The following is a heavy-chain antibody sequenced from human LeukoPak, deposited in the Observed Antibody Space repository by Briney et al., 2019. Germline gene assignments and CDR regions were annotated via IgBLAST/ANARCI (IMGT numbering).Heavy chain of an antibody. CDR2: INHSGST. V-gene: IGHV4-34*01. Sequence: PSETLSLTCAVYGGSFSGYYWSWIRQPPGKGLEWIGEINHSGSTNYNPSLKSRVTISVDTSKNQFSLKLSSVTAADTAVYYCARGRGGIAARHTYSWFDPWGQGTLVTVSS. CDR1: GGSFSGYY. CDR3: ARGRGGIAARHTYSWFDP. D-gene: IGHD6-6*01. J-gene: IGHJ5*02.